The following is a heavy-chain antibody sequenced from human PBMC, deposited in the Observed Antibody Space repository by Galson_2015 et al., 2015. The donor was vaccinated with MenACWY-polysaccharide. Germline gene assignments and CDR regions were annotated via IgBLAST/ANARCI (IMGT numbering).Heavy chain of an antibody. CDR1: GFIFNNYD. J-gene: IGHJ4*02. CDR2: VSGTGHST. V-gene: IGHV3-23*01. CDR3: AKDIRIVYSNYQFDS. D-gene: IGHD4-11*01. Sequence: SLRLSCAASGFIFNNYDVSWVRQAPGKGLEWVSGVSGTGHSTYYADSVKGRFTISRDNSKNTLYLEMKSLRAEDTATYYCAKDIRIVYSNYQFDSWGQGTLVTVSS.